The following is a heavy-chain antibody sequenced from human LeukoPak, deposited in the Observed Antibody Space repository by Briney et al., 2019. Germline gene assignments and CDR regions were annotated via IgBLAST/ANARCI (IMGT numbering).Heavy chain of an antibody. J-gene: IGHJ4*02. CDR1: GFSLSTRGMR. CDR3: ARVRCGGDCYPDC. Sequence: VSGPTLVNPTQTLTLTCTFSGFSLSTRGMRVSWIRQPPGKALEWLTRIDWDDDKFYSTSLKTRLTISKDTSKNQVVLTMTNMDPGDTATYYCARVRCGGDCYPDCWGQGTLVTVSS. V-gene: IGHV2-70*04. CDR2: IDWDDDK. D-gene: IGHD2-21*02.